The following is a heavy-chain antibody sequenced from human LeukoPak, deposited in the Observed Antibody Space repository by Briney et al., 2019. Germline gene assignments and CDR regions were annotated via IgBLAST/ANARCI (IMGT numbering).Heavy chain of an antibody. CDR3: ARLGVVGATVRLFDY. J-gene: IGHJ4*02. D-gene: IGHD1-26*01. Sequence: GESLKISCKGSGYSFTSYWIGWVRQMPGKGLEWMGIIYPGDSDTRYSPSFQAQVTISADKSISTAYLQWSSLKASDTAMYYCARLGVVGATVRLFDYWGQGTLVTVSS. V-gene: IGHV5-51*01. CDR2: IYPGDSDT. CDR1: GYSFTSYW.